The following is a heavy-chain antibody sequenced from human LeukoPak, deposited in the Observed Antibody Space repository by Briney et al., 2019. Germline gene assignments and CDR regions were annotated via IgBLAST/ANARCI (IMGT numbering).Heavy chain of an antibody. D-gene: IGHD3-22*01. V-gene: IGHV3-21*04. Sequence: GGSLRLSCAASGFTFSSYHMNWVRQAPGKGLEWVSYISSGSSDLYYTDSVKGRFTISRDNSKNTLYLQMNSLRAEDTAVYYCAKQPTYYYDTSGYFPYWGQGTLVTVSS. CDR1: GFTFSSYH. CDR3: AKQPTYYYDTSGYFPY. J-gene: IGHJ4*02. CDR2: ISSGSSDL.